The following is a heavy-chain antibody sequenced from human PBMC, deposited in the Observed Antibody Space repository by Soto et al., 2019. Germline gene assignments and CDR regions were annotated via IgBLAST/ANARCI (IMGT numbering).Heavy chain of an antibody. V-gene: IGHV3-74*01. D-gene: IGHD6-13*01. Sequence: GGSLRLSCAASGFTFGTYWMHWVRQAPGKGLVWVSRINSDGSSTSYADSVKDRFTISRDNAKNTLFLQMNSLRVEDTAVYYCARGLSSTVFDPWGQGTLVTVSS. CDR2: INSDGSST. J-gene: IGHJ5*02. CDR1: GFTFGTYW. CDR3: ARGLSSTVFDP.